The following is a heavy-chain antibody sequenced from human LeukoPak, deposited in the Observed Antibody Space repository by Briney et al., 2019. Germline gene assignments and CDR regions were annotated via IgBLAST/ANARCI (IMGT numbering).Heavy chain of an antibody. D-gene: IGHD3-16*01. CDR2: IYPGDSDT. CDR3: ARTLSRALFDP. J-gene: IGHJ5*02. Sequence: ASVKVSCKASGYTFTSYWIGWVRQMPGKGVEGMGIIYPGDSDTTYSPSFQGQVTISANQSIRTAYLQWTSLKASDTAMYYCARTLSRALFDPWGQGTLVAVSS. CDR1: GYTFTSYW. V-gene: IGHV5-51*01.